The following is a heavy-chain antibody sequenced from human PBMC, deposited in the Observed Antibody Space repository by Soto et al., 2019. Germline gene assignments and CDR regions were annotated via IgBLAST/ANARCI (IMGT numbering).Heavy chain of an antibody. V-gene: IGHV4-31*03. CDR1: GGSISSGGYY. J-gene: IGHJ6*02. CDR3: ARDPRYCGGDCYTYGMDV. CDR2: IYYSGST. Sequence: LSLTCTVSGGSISSGGYYWSWIRQHPGKGLEWIGYIYYSGSTYYNPSLKSRVTISVDTSKNQFSLKLSSVTAADTAVYYCARDPRYCGGDCYTYGMDVWGQGTTVTVSS. D-gene: IGHD2-21*02.